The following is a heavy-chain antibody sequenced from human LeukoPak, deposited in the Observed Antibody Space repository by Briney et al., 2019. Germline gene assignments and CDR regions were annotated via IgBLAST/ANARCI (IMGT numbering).Heavy chain of an antibody. D-gene: IGHD1-1*01. Sequence: GGSLRLSCAASGFTFSNYWMHWVRQAPRKGLVYVSRINSEGSSANYADSVQGRFTISRDNAKNTLYLEMNSLRADDTAVYYCARPVTGTYAPLEYWGQGTLVTVSS. V-gene: IGHV3-74*01. CDR3: ARPVTGTYAPLEY. CDR2: INSEGSSA. CDR1: GFTFSNYW. J-gene: IGHJ4*02.